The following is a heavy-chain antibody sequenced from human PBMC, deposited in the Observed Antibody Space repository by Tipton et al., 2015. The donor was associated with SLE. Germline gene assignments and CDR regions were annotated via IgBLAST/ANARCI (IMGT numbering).Heavy chain of an antibody. J-gene: IGHJ4*02. D-gene: IGHD3-16*01. CDR1: GGSISSGDYY. CDR2: IHHSGST. CDR3: ARGGTARTLLS. V-gene: IGHV4-30-4*01. Sequence: TLSLTCTVSGGSISSGDYYWSWIRQPPGKGLEWIGEIHHSGSTNYNPSLKSRVTISVDTSKDQFSLKLSSVTAADTAVYYCARGGTARTLLSWGRGTLVTVSS.